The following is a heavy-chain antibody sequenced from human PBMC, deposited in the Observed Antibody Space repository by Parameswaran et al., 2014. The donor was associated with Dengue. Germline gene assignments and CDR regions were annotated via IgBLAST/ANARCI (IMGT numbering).Heavy chain of an antibody. CDR2: INPNSGGT. D-gene: IGHD6-19*01. Sequence: WVRQAPGQGLEWMGWINPNSGGTNYAQKFQGRVTMTRDTSISTAYMELSRLRSDDTAVYYCARDGIAVADYYYYGMDVWGQGTTVTVSS. CDR3: ARDGIAVADYYYYGMDV. J-gene: IGHJ6*02. V-gene: IGHV1-2*02.